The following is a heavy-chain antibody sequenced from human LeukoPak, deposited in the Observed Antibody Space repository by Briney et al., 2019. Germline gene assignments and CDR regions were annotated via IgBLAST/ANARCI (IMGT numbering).Heavy chain of an antibody. V-gene: IGHV3-48*02. CDR3: ARDPYYDSSGYYDY. D-gene: IGHD3-22*01. J-gene: IGHJ4*02. Sequence: GGSLRLSCAASGFTFSSYSMNWVRQAPGKGLEWVSYISSSSTIYYADSVKGRFTISRDNAKNSLYLQMNSLRDEDTAVYYCARDPYYDSSGYYDYWGQGTLVTVSS. CDR2: ISSSSTI. CDR1: GFTFSSYS.